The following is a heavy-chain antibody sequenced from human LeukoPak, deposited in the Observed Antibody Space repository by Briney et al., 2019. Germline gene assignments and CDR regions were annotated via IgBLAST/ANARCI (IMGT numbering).Heavy chain of an antibody. Sequence: GGSLRLSCAASGFTFNNYVIHWVRQPPGKGLEWVAFFRYDGNHEYYADSVKGRFTFSRGDSKNTLLLQMNSLRIEDTAVYYCASRPTGFDWGPFDYWGQGTLVTVSS. V-gene: IGHV3-30*02. CDR2: FRYDGNHE. J-gene: IGHJ4*02. CDR1: GFTFNNYV. CDR3: ASRPTGFDWGPFDY. D-gene: IGHD5-12*01.